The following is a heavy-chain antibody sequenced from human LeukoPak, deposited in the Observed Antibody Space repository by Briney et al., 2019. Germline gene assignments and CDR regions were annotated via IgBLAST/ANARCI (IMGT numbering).Heavy chain of an antibody. D-gene: IGHD3-3*01. CDR3: ARAPITIFGVVINRFDY. V-gene: IGHV1-69*13. CDR1: GYTFTSYG. CDR2: IIPIFGTA. Sequence: SVKVSCKASGYTFTSYGISWVRQAPGQGLEWMGGIIPIFGTANYAQKFQGRVTITADESTSTAYMELSSLRSEDTAVYYCARAPITIFGVVINRFDYWGQGTLVTVSS. J-gene: IGHJ4*02.